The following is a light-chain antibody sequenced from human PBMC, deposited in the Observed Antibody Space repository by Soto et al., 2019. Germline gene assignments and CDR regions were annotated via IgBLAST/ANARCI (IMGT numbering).Light chain of an antibody. Sequence: DIRMTQSPSSLSASVGDRVTITCGASQSISSYLNWYQQKPGKAPKLLIYAASSLQSGVPSRLSGSGYGTDSTITISSMQTEDFETYYCQQSYSNPQTFGGGTKVDIK. V-gene: IGKV1-39*01. CDR1: QSISSY. CDR3: QQSYSNPQT. J-gene: IGKJ4*01. CDR2: AAS.